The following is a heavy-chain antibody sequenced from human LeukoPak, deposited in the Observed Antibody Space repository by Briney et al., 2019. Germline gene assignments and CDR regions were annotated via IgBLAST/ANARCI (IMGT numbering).Heavy chain of an antibody. CDR3: ARLGRLYYFDY. V-gene: IGHV3-30*03. Sequence: GGSLRLSCAASGFTFSSYGMHWVRQASGKGLEWVAVISYDGSNKYYADSVKGRFTISRDNSKNTLYLQMNSLRAEDTAVYYCARLGRLYYFDYWGQGTLVTVSS. D-gene: IGHD1-26*01. CDR2: ISYDGSNK. J-gene: IGHJ4*02. CDR1: GFTFSSYG.